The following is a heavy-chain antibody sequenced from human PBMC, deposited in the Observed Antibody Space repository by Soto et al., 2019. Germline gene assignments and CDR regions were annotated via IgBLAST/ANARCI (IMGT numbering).Heavy chain of an antibody. V-gene: IGHV1-3*01. CDR3: ARGIATGQLDP. Sequence: QVQLVQSGAEVKKPGASVKISCKASGYTFTRYTMNWVRQAPGQRLEWMGWINPDNGNTKSSQKFQDRVIITRDTSASKAHMDLSSLRSEDTAVYYRARGIATGQLDPWGQGTLVTVSS. D-gene: IGHD2-15*01. CDR2: INPDNGNT. CDR1: GYTFTRYT. J-gene: IGHJ5*02.